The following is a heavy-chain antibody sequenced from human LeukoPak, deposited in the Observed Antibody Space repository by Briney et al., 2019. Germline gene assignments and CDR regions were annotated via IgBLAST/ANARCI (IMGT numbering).Heavy chain of an antibody. CDR2: IYYSGST. CDR3: ARDRGHGSEPNDY. Sequence: SETLSLTCTVSGGSISSSSYYWGWIRQPPGKGLEWIGSIYYSGSTYYNPSLKSRVTISVDTSKNQFSLKLSSVAAADTAVYYCARDRGHGSEPNDYWGQGTLVTVSS. J-gene: IGHJ4*02. D-gene: IGHD3-10*01. CDR1: GGSISSSSYY. V-gene: IGHV4-39*07.